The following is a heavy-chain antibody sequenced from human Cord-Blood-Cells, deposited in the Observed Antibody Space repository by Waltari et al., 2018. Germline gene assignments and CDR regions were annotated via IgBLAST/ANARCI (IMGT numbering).Heavy chain of an antibody. V-gene: IGHV1-69*04. CDR1: GGNFSSYA. CDR2: IIPILGIA. CDR3: ARGPAYCGGDCYSDY. J-gene: IGHJ4*02. Sequence: QVQLVQSGAEVKKPGSSVKVSCKASGGNFSSYAISWVRQAPGQGLEWMGGIIPILGIANYAQKFQGRVTITADESTSTAYMELSSLRSEDTAVYYCARGPAYCGGDCYSDYWGQGTLVTVSS. D-gene: IGHD2-21*02.